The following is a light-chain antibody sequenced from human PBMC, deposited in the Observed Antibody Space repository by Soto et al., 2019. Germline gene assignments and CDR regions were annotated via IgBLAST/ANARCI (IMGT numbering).Light chain of an antibody. V-gene: IGKV1-5*01. CDR1: QSISSW. J-gene: IGKJ1*01. Sequence: DIQMTPSPSTLFAYVGDRVTITCRASQSISSWLAWYQQKPGKAPKLLIYDASSLESGVPSRFSGSGSGTEFTLTISSLQPDDFATYYCQQYNSYSPTFGQGTKVDIK. CDR2: DAS. CDR3: QQYNSYSPT.